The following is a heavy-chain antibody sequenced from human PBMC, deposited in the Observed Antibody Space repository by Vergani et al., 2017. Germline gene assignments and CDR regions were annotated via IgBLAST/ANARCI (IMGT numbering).Heavy chain of an antibody. D-gene: IGHD1-7*01. CDR2: VLPMFGTA. CDR3: ARASRGNWNSGYYYYYYMDV. J-gene: IGHJ6*03. V-gene: IGHV1-69*15. CDR1: GGTFSSYV. Sequence: QVQLVQSGTEVMKPGSSVKVSCKASGGTFSSYVINWVRQAPGQGLEWMGRVLPMFGTANYAQKFQGRVTITADESTSTSYMTLSSLRSEDTAVYYCARASRGNWNSGYYYYYYMDVWGKGTTVTVSS.